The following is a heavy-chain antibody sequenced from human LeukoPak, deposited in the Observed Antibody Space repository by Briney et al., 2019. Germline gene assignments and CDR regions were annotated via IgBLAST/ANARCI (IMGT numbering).Heavy chain of an antibody. V-gene: IGHV3-74*01. CDR1: GFSFSSYS. CDR3: VRALSGSWDWFDP. Sequence: PGGSLRLSCAASGFSFSSYSMNWVRQPPGKGLEWVSRINPDGSTTTYADSVKGRFTISRDNAENTVYLQMNSLRAEDTAMYYCVRALSGSWDWFDPWGQGPLLTVSS. J-gene: IGHJ5*02. CDR2: INPDGSTT. D-gene: IGHD3-22*01.